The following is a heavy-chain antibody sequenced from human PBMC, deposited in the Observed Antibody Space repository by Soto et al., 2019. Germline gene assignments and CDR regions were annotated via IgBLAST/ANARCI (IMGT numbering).Heavy chain of an antibody. J-gene: IGHJ4*02. Sequence: PSETLSLTCTVSGGSISIYYWSWIRQPAGKGLEWIGRIYTSGSTNYNPSLKSRVTMSVDTSKNQFSLKLSSVTAADTAVYYCARGPLVGATFFDYWGQGTLVTVSS. CDR2: IYTSGST. D-gene: IGHD1-26*01. V-gene: IGHV4-4*07. CDR1: GGSISIYY. CDR3: ARGPLVGATFFDY.